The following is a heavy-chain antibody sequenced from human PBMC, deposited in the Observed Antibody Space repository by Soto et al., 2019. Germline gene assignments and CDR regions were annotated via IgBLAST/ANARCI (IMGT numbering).Heavy chain of an antibody. Sequence: GASVKVSCKASGGTFSSYAISWVRQAPGQGLEWMGGIIPIFGTANYAQKFQGRVTITADESTSTAYMELSSLRSEDTAVYYCARSGLAVAGTLPDYWGQGTLVTVSS. CDR1: GGTFSSYA. CDR2: IIPIFGTA. CDR3: ARSGLAVAGTLPDY. V-gene: IGHV1-69*13. D-gene: IGHD6-19*01. J-gene: IGHJ4*02.